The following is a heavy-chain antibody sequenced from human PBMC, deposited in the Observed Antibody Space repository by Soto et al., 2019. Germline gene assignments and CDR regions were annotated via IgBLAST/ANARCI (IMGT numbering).Heavy chain of an antibody. J-gene: IGHJ6*02. V-gene: IGHV1-3*01. Sequence: QVQLVQSGAEVKKPGASVKVSCKASGYTFTSYTMNWVRQAPGQRLEWMGWINAGNGNTKYSQKFQGRVTITRDTSASTAYMELSSLRSDDTAVYYCASGFGDYYGMDVWGQGTTVTVSS. CDR2: INAGNGNT. CDR3: ASGFGDYYGMDV. CDR1: GYTFTSYT. D-gene: IGHD2-2*03.